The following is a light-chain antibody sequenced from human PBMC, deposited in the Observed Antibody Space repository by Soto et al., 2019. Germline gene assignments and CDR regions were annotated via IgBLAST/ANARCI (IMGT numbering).Light chain of an antibody. J-gene: IGLJ1*01. CDR2: DVT. Sequence: LTQPASVSGPPGQSITISCTGTSSDVGAYNYVSWYQHHPGKAPRLVIYDVTNRPSGISDRFSGSKSGNTASLTISGLLAEDEADYYCTSYTSTSTYVFGTGTKVTV. CDR3: TSYTSTSTYV. V-gene: IGLV2-14*01. CDR1: SSDVGAYNY.